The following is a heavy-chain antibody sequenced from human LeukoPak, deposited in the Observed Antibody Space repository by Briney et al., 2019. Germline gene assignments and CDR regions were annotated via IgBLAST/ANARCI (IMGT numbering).Heavy chain of an antibody. CDR1: GFTVSSNY. CDR3: ARASIRGVAGFAYYYYYYMDV. V-gene: IGHV3-53*01. J-gene: IGHJ6*03. Sequence: GGSLRLSCAASGFTVSSNYMSWVRQAPGKGLEWVSVIYSGGSTYYADSVKGRFTISRDNSKNTLYLQMNSLRAEDTAVYYCARASIRGVAGFAYYYYYYMDVWGKGTTVTVSS. D-gene: IGHD6-19*01. CDR2: IYSGGST.